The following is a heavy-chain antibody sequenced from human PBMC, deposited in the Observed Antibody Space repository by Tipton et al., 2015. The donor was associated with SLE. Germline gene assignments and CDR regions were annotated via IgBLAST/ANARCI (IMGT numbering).Heavy chain of an antibody. D-gene: IGHD3-16*01. V-gene: IGHV3-33*01. CDR1: GFTFSSYG. J-gene: IGHJ6*02. CDR2: IWFDGSSE. Sequence: SLRLSCAASGFTFSSYGMHWVRQAPGKGLEWVAVIWFDGSSEYYADSVKGRFTISRDNSKNTLYLQMDSLRAEDTAVYYCARGAYFYYDMDVWGQGTTVIVSS. CDR3: ARGAYFYYDMDV.